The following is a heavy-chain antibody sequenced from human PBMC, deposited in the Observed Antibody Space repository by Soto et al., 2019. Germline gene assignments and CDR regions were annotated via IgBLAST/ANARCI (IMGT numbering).Heavy chain of an antibody. CDR3: ARLRGYSYGYWFDP. CDR2: ISADNGNT. Sequence: ASVKVSCKASGYTFTSYGISWVRQAPGQGLEWMGWISADNGNTNAAQKLKGRVTMTTDTSTSTACMELRSLRSDDTAVYYCARLRGYSYGYWFDPWGQGTLVTVSS. D-gene: IGHD5-18*01. J-gene: IGHJ5*02. V-gene: IGHV1-18*01. CDR1: GYTFTSYG.